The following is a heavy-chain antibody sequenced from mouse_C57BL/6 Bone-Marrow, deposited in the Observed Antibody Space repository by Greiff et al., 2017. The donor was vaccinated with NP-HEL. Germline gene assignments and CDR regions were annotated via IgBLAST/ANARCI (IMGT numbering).Heavy chain of an antibody. J-gene: IGHJ2*01. V-gene: IGHV1-69*01. CDR1: GYTFTSYW. Sequence: QVQLQQPGAELVMPGASVKLSCKASGYTFTSYWMHWVKQRPGQGLEWIGEIDPSDSYTNYNQKFKGKSTLTVDKSSSTAYMQLSSLTSEDSAVYYCASSTMAYFDYWGQGTTLTVSA. D-gene: IGHD2-1*01. CDR3: ASSTMAYFDY. CDR2: IDPSDSYT.